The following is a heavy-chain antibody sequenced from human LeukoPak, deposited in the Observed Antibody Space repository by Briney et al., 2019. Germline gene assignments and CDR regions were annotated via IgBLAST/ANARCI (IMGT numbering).Heavy chain of an antibody. D-gene: IGHD4-17*01. CDR2: IYYSGST. CDR3: ARHFYHMTTVTTFEFGYYYYYMDV. J-gene: IGHJ6*03. V-gene: IGHV4-59*08. Sequence: SETLSLTCTVSGGSISSYYWSWIRQPPGKGLEWIGYIYYSGSTNYNPSLKSRVTISVDTSKNQFSLKLSSVTAADTAVYYCARHFYHMTTVTTFEFGYYYYYMDVWGKGTTVTVSS. CDR1: GGSISSYY.